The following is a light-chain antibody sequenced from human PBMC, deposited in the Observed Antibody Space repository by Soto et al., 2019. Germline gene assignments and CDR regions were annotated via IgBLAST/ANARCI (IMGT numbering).Light chain of an antibody. V-gene: IGKV1-5*03. CDR3: QQYYSYPIT. CDR1: QSISSW. J-gene: IGKJ5*01. CDR2: KAS. Sequence: DIQMTQSPSTLSASVGDRVTIICRASQSISSWLAWYQQRPGKAPKLLIYKASSLESGVPSRFSGSGSGTDFTLTISCLQSEDFATYYCQQYYSYPITFGQGTRLENK.